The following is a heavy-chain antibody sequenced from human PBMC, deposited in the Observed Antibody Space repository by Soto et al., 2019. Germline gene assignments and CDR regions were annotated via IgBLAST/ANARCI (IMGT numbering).Heavy chain of an antibody. CDR2: ISGSGGST. CDR1: GFTFSSYA. J-gene: IGHJ5*02. D-gene: IGHD6-13*01. CDR3: GKDVEAAAGTDWFEP. Sequence: GGSLRLSCAASGFTFSSYAMSWVRQAPGKGLEWVSAISGSGGSTYYADSVKGRFTISRDNSKNTLYLQMNSLRAEDTAVYYCGKDVEAAAGTDWFEPWGQGTLVTVSS. V-gene: IGHV3-23*01.